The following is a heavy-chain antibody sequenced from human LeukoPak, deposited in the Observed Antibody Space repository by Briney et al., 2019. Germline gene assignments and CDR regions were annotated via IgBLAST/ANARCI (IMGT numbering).Heavy chain of an antibody. CDR3: GRAYCSGATCYAPDY. Sequence: LTGGSLRLSCAVSGFTFSTFAMNWVRQAPGKGLEWVAVVSYDGSKKYYADSVKGRFTISRDNSQNTLYLQMNSLRVEDTAVYYCGRAYCSGATCYAPDYWGQGTLVTVSS. CDR1: GFTFSTFA. CDR2: VSYDGSKK. V-gene: IGHV3-30*03. J-gene: IGHJ4*02. D-gene: IGHD2-2*01.